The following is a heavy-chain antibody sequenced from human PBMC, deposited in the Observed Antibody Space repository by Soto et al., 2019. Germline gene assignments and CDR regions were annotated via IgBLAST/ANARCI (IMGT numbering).Heavy chain of an antibody. CDR1: GFTFSSYS. J-gene: IGHJ3*02. D-gene: IGHD6-19*01. CDR3: ARDVLLAVAGTAFDI. Sequence: EVQLVESGGGLVKPGGSLRLSCAASGFTFSSYSMNWVRQAPGKGLEWVSSISSSSSYIYYADSVKGRFTISRDNAKNSLYLQMHSLRAEDTAVYYCARDVLLAVAGTAFDIWGQGTMVTVSS. V-gene: IGHV3-21*01. CDR2: ISSSSSYI.